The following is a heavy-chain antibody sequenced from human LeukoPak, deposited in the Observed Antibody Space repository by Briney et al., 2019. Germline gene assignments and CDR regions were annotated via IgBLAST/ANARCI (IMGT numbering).Heavy chain of an antibody. D-gene: IGHD1-1*01. Sequence: GGSLRLSCAASGFTFDDYGMSWVRQAPGKGLEWVSGINWNGGSTVYADSVKGRFTISRDNAKNSLYLQMNSLRAEDAALYHCARDLSSWSMDVWGQGTTVTVSS. V-gene: IGHV3-20*01. J-gene: IGHJ6*02. CDR3: ARDLSSWSMDV. CDR2: INWNGGST. CDR1: GFTFDDYG.